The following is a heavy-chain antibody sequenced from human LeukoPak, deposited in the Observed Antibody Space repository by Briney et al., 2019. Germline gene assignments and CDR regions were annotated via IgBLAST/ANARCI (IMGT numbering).Heavy chain of an antibody. CDR2: IYYSGST. CDR3: ARHTYSEPYYFDY. D-gene: IGHD1-26*01. Sequence: SETLSLTCTVSGGSISSSSYYWGWIRQPPGKGLEWIGSIYYSGSTYYNPSLKSRVTISVDTSKNQFSLKLSSVTAADTAVYYCARHTYSEPYYFDYWGQGTLVTVSS. V-gene: IGHV4-39*01. CDR1: GGSISSSSYY. J-gene: IGHJ4*02.